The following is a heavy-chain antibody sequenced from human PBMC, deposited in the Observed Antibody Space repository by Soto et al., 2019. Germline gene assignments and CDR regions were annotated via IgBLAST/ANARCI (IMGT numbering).Heavy chain of an antibody. CDR3: ARGGHVLVVTAALDY. CDR2: INPSGGST. Sequence: ASVKVSWKASGYTFTSYYMHWVRQAPGQGLEWMGIINPSGGSTSYAQHFLGRVTMTRDTSTSTLYMELTSLTSDDTAVYYCARGGHVLVVTAALDYWGQGTLVTVSS. CDR1: GYTFTSYY. J-gene: IGHJ4*02. D-gene: IGHD2-21*02. V-gene: IGHV1-46*01.